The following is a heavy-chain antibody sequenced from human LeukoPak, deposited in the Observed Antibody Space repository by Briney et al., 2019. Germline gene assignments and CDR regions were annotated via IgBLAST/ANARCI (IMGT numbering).Heavy chain of an antibody. CDR3: ASSRYYDYVDAFDI. J-gene: IGHJ3*02. V-gene: IGHV4-38-2*02. CDR2: IYHSGST. CDR1: GYSISSGYY. D-gene: IGHD3-16*01. Sequence: SETLSLTCTVSGYSISSGYYWGWIRQPPGKGLEWIGSIYHSGSTYYNPSLKSRVTISVDTSKNQFSLKLSSVTAADTAVYYCASSRYYDYVDAFDIWGQGTMVTVSS.